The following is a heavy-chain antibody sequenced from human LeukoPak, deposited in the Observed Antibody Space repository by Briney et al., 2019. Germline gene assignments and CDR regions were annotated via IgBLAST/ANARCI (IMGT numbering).Heavy chain of an antibody. V-gene: IGHV3-30*18. CDR1: GFTFSSYG. CDR3: AKGKNYGDPRDFEY. CDR2: ISYDGSNK. J-gene: IGHJ4*02. Sequence: PGGSLRPSCAASGFTFSSYGMHWVRQAPGKGLEWVAVISYDGSNKYYADSVKGRFTISRDNSKNTLYLQMNSLRAEDTAVYYCAKGKNYGDPRDFEYWGQGTLVTVSS. D-gene: IGHD4-17*01.